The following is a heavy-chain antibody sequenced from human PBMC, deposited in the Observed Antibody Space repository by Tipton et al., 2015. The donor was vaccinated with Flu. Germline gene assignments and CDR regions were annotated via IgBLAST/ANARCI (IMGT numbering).Heavy chain of an antibody. D-gene: IGHD2-2*01. J-gene: IGHJ4*02. CDR3: ARGRGYCVTTTCLLPFDF. Sequence: GSLRLSCVVSGFTVSSNYMTWVRQAPGKGLEWVSVIYSGGSTNYADSVKGRFTISRDNSKNTLYLQMNSLRAEDTAVYYCARGRGYCVTTTCLLPFDFWGQGPLVAVSS. V-gene: IGHV3-53*01. CDR2: IYSGGST. CDR1: GFTVSSNY.